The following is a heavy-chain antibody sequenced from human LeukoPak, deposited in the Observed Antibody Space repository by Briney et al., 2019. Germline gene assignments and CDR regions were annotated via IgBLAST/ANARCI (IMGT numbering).Heavy chain of an antibody. V-gene: IGHV3-11*01. CDR2: ISSSGSTI. D-gene: IGHD4-17*01. J-gene: IGHJ4*02. CDR1: GFTFSDYY. Sequence: GGSLRLSCAASGFTFSDYYMSWIRQAPGKGLEWVSYISSSGSTIYYADSVKGRSTISRDNAKNSLYLQMNSLRAEDTAVYYCARDRSRTTVTTRNDGDYWGQGTLDTVSS. CDR3: ARDRSRTTVTTRNDGDY.